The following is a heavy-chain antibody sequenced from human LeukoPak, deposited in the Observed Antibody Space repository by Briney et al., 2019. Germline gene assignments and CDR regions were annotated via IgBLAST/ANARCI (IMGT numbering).Heavy chain of an antibody. V-gene: IGHV3-11*04. CDR2: ISSSGNTT. J-gene: IGHJ4*02. Sequence: GGSLRLSCAASGFTFSDNYMSWIRQAPGKGLEWVSYISSSGNTTYNADSVKGRFSITRDNAKNSMYLQMKSLRAEDTAVYYCARDGGSAWFLDYWGQGTLVTVSS. CDR3: ARDGGSAWFLDY. CDR1: GFTFSDNY. D-gene: IGHD6-19*01.